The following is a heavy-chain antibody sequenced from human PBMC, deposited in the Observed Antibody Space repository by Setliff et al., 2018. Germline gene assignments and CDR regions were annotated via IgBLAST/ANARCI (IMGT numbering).Heavy chain of an antibody. CDR3: AREVLPLVREEAFYI. Sequence: AASVKVSCKASGYSFAKYALHWVRQAPGQRLEWMGWINAGNGNTKYSQNFQGRVTITRDTSASTAYVELSSLRSEDTAVYYCAREVLPLVREEAFYIWGQGTMVTVSS. D-gene: IGHD2-2*01. CDR1: GYSFAKYA. CDR2: INAGNGNT. J-gene: IGHJ3*02. V-gene: IGHV1-3*01.